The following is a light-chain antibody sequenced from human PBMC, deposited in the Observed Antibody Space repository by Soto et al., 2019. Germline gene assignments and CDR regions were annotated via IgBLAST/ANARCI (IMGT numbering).Light chain of an antibody. CDR2: DTS. Sequence: EIVMTQSPATLSVSPGEGATLSCRASQSVGSDLAWYQQKPGQAPRLLIYDTSTRATGVPDRFSGSGSGTDFALTISRVEPEDFAIYFCQQYGSSPGTFGQGTKVDIK. V-gene: IGKV3-20*01. J-gene: IGKJ1*01. CDR1: QSVGSD. CDR3: QQYGSSPGT.